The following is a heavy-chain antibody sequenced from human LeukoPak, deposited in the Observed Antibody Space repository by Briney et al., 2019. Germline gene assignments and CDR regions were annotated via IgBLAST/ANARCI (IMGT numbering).Heavy chain of an antibody. Sequence: PGGSLRLSCAASGFTFSSYAMSWVRQAPGKGLEWVSAISGSGGSTYYADSVKGRFTISRDNSKNTLYLQMNSLRAEDTAVYYCARDKTSYSGSHVYYYGMDVWGQGTTVTVSS. D-gene: IGHD1-26*01. J-gene: IGHJ6*02. V-gene: IGHV3-23*01. CDR2: ISGSGGST. CDR1: GFTFSSYA. CDR3: ARDKTSYSGSHVYYYGMDV.